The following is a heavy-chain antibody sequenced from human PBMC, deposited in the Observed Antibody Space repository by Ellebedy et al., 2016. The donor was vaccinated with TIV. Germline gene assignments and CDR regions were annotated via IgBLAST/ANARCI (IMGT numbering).Heavy chain of an antibody. CDR3: ARGGYSQNYGMDV. D-gene: IGHD6-13*01. Sequence: ASVQVSCKASVYTFTSYAMHSLRHPPAQRLEWMGWINAVNGNTEYSQKFQGSVTITRDTSASTAYMELSSLRSEDTAVYYCARGGYSQNYGMDVWGQGTTVTVSS. V-gene: IGHV1-3*01. CDR2: INAVNGNT. CDR1: VYTFTSYA. J-gene: IGHJ6*02.